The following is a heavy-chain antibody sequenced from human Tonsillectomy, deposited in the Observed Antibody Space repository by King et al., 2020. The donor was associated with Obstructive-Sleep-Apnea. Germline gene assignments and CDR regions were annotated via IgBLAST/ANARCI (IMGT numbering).Heavy chain of an antibody. Sequence: QLQESGPGLVKPSETLSLTCTVSGGSISSSSYYWGWIRQPPGKGLEWIGSMYYRGTTYYNPSLKSRVTISVDTSKNQFSLKLSSVTAADTAVYYCARGPRHYYYGMDVWGQGTTVTVSS. CDR3: ARGPRHYYYGMDV. J-gene: IGHJ6*02. V-gene: IGHV4-39*07. CDR1: GGSISSSSYY. CDR2: MYYRGTT.